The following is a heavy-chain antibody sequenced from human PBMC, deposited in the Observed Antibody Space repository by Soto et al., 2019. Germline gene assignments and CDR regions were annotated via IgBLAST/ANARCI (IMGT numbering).Heavy chain of an antibody. CDR1: GFSLSTSGVG. Sequence: QITLKESGPTLVKPTQTLTLTCTFSGFSLSTSGVGVGWIRQPPGKALEWLALIYWDDDKRYSPSLKSRLTNTKDTSKTQVVLTTTNMDPVDTATYYCAHSLYDYVWGTNWFDPWGQGTLVTVSS. CDR2: IYWDDDK. CDR3: AHSLYDYVWGTNWFDP. D-gene: IGHD3-16*01. V-gene: IGHV2-5*02. J-gene: IGHJ5*02.